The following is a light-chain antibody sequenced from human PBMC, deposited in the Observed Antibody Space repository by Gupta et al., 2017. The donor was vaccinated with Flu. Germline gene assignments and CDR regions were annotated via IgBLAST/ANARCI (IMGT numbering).Light chain of an antibody. J-gene: IGKJ1*01. CDR2: RVS. V-gene: IGKV2-30*01. CDR3: MQGAHWPWA. Sequence: DVVMTQSTLCLPVTLGQAASISFRSSQGLVYSDGNTYLHWFQQRPGQSPRRLIYRVSYRESGVPDRFSGSGSGTDFTLKISRVEAEDVGVYYCMQGAHWPWAFGQGTKVEIE. CDR1: QGLVYSDGNTY.